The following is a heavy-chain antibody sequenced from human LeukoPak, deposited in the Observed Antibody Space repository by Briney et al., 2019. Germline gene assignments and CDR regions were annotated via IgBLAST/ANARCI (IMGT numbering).Heavy chain of an antibody. Sequence: SVKVSCKASGGTFSRYTISWVRQAPGQGLEWMGGIIPMFGRANYAQKFQCRLTITADESSTTAYMELSGLRSYDTAVYYCATDASIYDSRGYYFLWWGQGTLVTVSS. CDR1: GGTFSRYT. CDR3: ATDASIYDSRGYYFLW. J-gene: IGHJ4*02. D-gene: IGHD3-22*01. CDR2: IIPMFGRA. V-gene: IGHV1-69*13.